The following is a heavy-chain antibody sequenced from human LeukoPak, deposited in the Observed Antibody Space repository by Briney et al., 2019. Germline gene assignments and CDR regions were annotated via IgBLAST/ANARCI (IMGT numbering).Heavy chain of an antibody. Sequence: PGGSLRLSCAASGFTFSSYAMSWVRQAPGKGLEWVSAISGSGGSTYYADSVKGRFTISRDNAKNTLYLQMNSLRAEDTAVYYCEGEEYGLGNDLATGGRETLATVS. V-gene: IGHV3-23*01. CDR1: GFTFSSYA. J-gene: IGHJ4*02. CDR3: EGEEYGLGNDLAT. CDR2: ISGSGGST. D-gene: IGHD3-16*01.